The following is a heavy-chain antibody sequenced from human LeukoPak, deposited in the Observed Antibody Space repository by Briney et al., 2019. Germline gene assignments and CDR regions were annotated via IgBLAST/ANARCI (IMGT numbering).Heavy chain of an antibody. CDR2: ISYDGSNK. Sequence: GGSLRLSCAASGFTFSSYAMHWVRQAPGKGLEWVAVISYDGSNKYYADSVKGRFTISRDNSKNTLYLQMNSLRAEDTAVYYCAKPLPSYDDSSGYPVDYWGQGTLVTVSS. V-gene: IGHV3-30*01. D-gene: IGHD3-22*01. CDR1: GFTFSSYA. J-gene: IGHJ4*02. CDR3: AKPLPSYDDSSGYPVDY.